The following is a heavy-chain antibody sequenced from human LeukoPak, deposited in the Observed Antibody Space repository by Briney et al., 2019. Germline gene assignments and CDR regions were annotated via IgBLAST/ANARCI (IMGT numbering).Heavy chain of an antibody. CDR2: ISSNVSTI. CDR3: ARGLPVRGVNTDY. D-gene: IGHD3-10*01. V-gene: IGHV3-48*03. Sequence: GGSLRLSCAASGFTFSSYEMNWVRQAPGKGLEWVSYISSNVSTIYYADSVKGRFTISRDNAKNSLYLQMNSLRAEDTAVYYCARGLPVRGVNTDYWGQGTLVTVSS. J-gene: IGHJ4*02. CDR1: GFTFSSYE.